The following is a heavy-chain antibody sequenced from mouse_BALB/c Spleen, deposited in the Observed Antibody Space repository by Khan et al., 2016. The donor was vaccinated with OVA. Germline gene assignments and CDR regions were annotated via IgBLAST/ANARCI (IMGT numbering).Heavy chain of an antibody. D-gene: IGHD2-14*01. J-gene: IGHJ4*01. CDR3: ARAYYRYDSYYAMDY. CDR2: IWGGGGT. CDR1: GFSLSRYN. Sequence: VQLVESGPGLVAPSQSLSITCTVSGFSLSRYNIHWVRQPPGKGLEWLGMIWGGGGTDYNSTLKSRLSIRKDNSKSQVLLKMNSLQTDDTAMYFCARAYYRYDSYYAMDYWGKGTSVTVSS. V-gene: IGHV2-6-4*01.